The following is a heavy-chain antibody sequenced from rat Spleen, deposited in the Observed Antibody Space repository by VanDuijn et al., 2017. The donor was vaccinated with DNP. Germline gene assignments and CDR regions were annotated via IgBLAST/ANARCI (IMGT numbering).Heavy chain of an antibody. CDR1: GFTFSDYA. D-gene: IGHD3-1*01. J-gene: IGHJ2*01. V-gene: IGHV5-17*01. Sequence: EVQLVESGGGLVQPGRSLKLSCAASGFTFSDYAMAWVRPAPKKGLEWVATISTYGSRTYYRDSLKGRFTIARKNAKSTLYLQMDSLRSEDTATYYCARGAAPFDYWGQGVMVTVSS. CDR2: ISTYGSRT. CDR3: ARGAAPFDY.